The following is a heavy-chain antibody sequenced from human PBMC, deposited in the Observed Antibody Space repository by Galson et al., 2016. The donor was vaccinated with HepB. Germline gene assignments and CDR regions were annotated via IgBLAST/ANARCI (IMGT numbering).Heavy chain of an antibody. CDR3: AKSPRGFSPPWY. CDR2: INHSGNT. CDR1: GQSLSGYY. J-gene: IGHJ1*01. D-gene: IGHD5-18*01. V-gene: IGHV4-34*01. Sequence: ETLPLTCAVHGQSLSGYYCSWIRQSPGKGLEYIGEINHSGNTKYNPSLKSRVTMSVDTSKNQFSLNLTSVTAADTAIYFCAKSPRGFSPPWYWGQGALVTVAS.